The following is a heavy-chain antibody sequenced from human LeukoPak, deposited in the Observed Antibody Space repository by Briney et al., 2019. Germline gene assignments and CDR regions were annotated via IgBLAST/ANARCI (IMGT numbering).Heavy chain of an antibody. CDR3: ARDSSGYSRFDP. CDR2: IYYSGST. V-gene: IGHV4-31*03. J-gene: IGHJ5*02. D-gene: IGHD3-22*01. Sequence: SQTLSLTCTVSGGSISSGGYYWSWIRQHPGKGLEWIGYIYYSGSTYYNPSLKSRVAISVDTPKNQFSLKLSSVTAADTAVYYCARDSSGYSRFDPWGQGTLVTVSS. CDR1: GGSISSGGYY.